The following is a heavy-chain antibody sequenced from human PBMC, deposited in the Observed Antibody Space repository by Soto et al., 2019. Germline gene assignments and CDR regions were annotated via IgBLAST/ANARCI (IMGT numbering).Heavy chain of an antibody. D-gene: IGHD4-4*01. J-gene: IGHJ4*02. CDR3: ARVASDYINSADH. CDR1: GFIFNAYA. Sequence: VQLLESGGGLVQPGGSLRLSCAASGFIFNAYAMTWVRQAPGKGLEWVSAIGGSGGNTYYAASVKGRFTISRDNSKDTVDLEMNRLMVDDTAVYFCARVASDYINSADHWGQGILVTVSS. V-gene: IGHV3-23*01. CDR2: IGGSGGNT.